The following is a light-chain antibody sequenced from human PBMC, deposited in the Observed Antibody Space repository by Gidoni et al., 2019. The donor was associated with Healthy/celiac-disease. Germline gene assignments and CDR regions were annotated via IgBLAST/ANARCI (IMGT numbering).Light chain of an antibody. J-gene: IGLJ1*01. CDR3: AAWDDSLNGHYV. Sequence: QSVLTQPPSASGTPGQGVTISCSGSSSTIGSNTVTWYQQLPGTAPNLLIYSNNQRPSGVPDRFSGSKSGTSSSLAISGLQSEDEADYYCAAWDDSLNGHYVFGTGTKVTVL. CDR2: SNN. CDR1: SSTIGSNT. V-gene: IGLV1-44*01.